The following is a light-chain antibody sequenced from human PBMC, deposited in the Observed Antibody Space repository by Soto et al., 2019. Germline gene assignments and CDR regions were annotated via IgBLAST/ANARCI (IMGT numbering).Light chain of an antibody. J-gene: IGLJ2*01. V-gene: IGLV1-40*01. Sequence: QAVVRQPPSVSGAPGQRVTISCTGNSSNIGTTYDVHWYQHLPGTAPKLLIYGNTNRPSGVPDRFSGSKSGTSASLAITGLQAEDEADYYCQSYDSSLSAVIFGGGTKLTVL. CDR3: QSYDSSLSAVI. CDR2: GNT. CDR1: SSNIGTTYD.